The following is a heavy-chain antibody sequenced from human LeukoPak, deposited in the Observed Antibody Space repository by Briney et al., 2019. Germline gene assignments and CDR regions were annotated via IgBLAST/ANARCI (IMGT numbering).Heavy chain of an antibody. V-gene: IGHV4-59*08. CDR3: ARVPGVFYDTLTGYGSGWFDP. CDR1: GASISSYY. Sequence: SETLSLTCTVSGASISSYYWSWIRQSPGKGLEWIGYIYYSGRTNYNPSLKSRVTISVDTSKNQFPLKLTSATAADTAVYYCARVPGVFYDTLTGYGSGWFDPWGQGTLVTVPS. J-gene: IGHJ5*02. CDR2: IYYSGRT. D-gene: IGHD3-9*01.